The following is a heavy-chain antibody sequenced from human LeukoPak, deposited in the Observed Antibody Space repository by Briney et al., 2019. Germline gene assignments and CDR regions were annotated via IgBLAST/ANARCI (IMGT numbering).Heavy chain of an antibody. CDR2: ISSSSNYI. J-gene: IGHJ3*02. CDR1: GITGYS. D-gene: IGHD6-13*01. V-gene: IGHV3-21*01. CDR3: ARKVIAPGAFDI. Sequence: PGGSLRLSCAASGITGYSMHWVRQAPGKGLEWVCSISSSSNYIYCADSVKGRFTISRDNAKNSLYLQMNSLRAEDTAVYYCARKVIAPGAFDIWGQGTMVTVSS.